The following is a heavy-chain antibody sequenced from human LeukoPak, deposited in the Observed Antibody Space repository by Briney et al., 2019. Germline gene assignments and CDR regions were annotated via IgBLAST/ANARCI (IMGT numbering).Heavy chain of an antibody. Sequence: ASVKVSCKASGYTFTGYYMHWVRQAPGQGLEWMGRINPNSGGTNYAQKFQGRVTMTRDTSISTAYMELSRLRSDDMAVYYCARAMTTVTVNWFDPWGQGTLVTVSS. CDR3: ARAMTTVTVNWFDP. CDR1: GYTFTGYY. J-gene: IGHJ5*02. D-gene: IGHD4-17*01. V-gene: IGHV1-2*06. CDR2: INPNSGGT.